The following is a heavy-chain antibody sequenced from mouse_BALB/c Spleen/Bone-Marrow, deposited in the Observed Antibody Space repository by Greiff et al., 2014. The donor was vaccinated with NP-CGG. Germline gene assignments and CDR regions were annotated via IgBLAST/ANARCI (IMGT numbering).Heavy chain of an antibody. Sequence: VQLQQSGPELVKPGASVKVSCKASGYSFTDYNMYWVKQSHGKSLEWIGYVGPYNGGTTYNQKFKGKATLTADKSSSTAFMHLNSLTFEDSSVYYCAREDGWHLDVWGAGTTVTVSS. CDR1: GYSFTDYN. J-gene: IGHJ1*01. D-gene: IGHD2-3*01. V-gene: IGHV1S135*01. CDR3: AREDGWHLDV. CDR2: VGPYNGGT.